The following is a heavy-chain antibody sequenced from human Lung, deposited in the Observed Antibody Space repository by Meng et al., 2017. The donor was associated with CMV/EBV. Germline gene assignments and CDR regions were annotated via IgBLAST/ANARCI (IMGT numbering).Heavy chain of an antibody. J-gene: IGHJ6*02. V-gene: IGHV3-48*03. CDR3: ARAWGYSNYGSVIWGPPYYYYGMDV. D-gene: IGHD4-11*01. CDR2: ISSSGSTI. Sequence: GESLKISCAASGFTFSSYEMNWVRQAPGKGLEWVSYISSSGSTIYYADSVKGRFTISRDNAKNSLYLQMNSLRAEDTAVYYCARAWGYSNYGSVIWGPPYYYYGMDVWGQGXTVTVSS. CDR1: GFTFSSYE.